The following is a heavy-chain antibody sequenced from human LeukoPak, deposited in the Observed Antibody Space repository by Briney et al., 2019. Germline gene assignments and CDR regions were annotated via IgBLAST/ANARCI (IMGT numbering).Heavy chain of an antibody. J-gene: IGHJ5*02. CDR1: GGSISSYY. V-gene: IGHV4-59*01. CDR2: IHYTGST. Sequence: SETLSLTCTVSGGSISSYYWSWIRQSPGKGLECIGYIHYTGSTNYNPSLKSRVTISVETSKNQFSLKLKSVTAADTAVYYCARDSLRIQSGTTPWGQGTLVTVSS. CDR3: ARDSLRIQSGTTP. D-gene: IGHD1-1*01.